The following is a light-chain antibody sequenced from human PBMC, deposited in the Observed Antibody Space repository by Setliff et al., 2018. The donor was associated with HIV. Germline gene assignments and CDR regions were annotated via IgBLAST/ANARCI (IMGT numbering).Light chain of an antibody. CDR2: EVS. J-gene: IGLJ1*01. CDR1: SNDFGSYDY. Sequence: QSALTQPASVSGSPGQSITISCTGTSNDFGSYDYVSWYQHQPGKVPKLMIYEVSNRPSGVSDRFSCSKSGNTASLTISGLQTEDEADYYCSSFTSSSSYVCGTGTKVTVL. V-gene: IGLV2-14*01. CDR3: SSFTSSSSYV.